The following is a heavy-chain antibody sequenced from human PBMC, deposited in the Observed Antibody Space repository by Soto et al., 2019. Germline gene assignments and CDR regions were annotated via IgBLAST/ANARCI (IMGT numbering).Heavy chain of an antibody. CDR3: GRGVSSGWNPTRVDP. V-gene: IGHV4-30-4*08. D-gene: IGHD6-25*01. J-gene: IGHJ5*02. Sequence: QIQLQESGPGLVKPSETLSLTCSVSGDSIRSVGYYWTWIRQPPGKGLEWLGDVYGVGTSRYNASLRSRLYISADPSNNAFSLTLTSVTATDTAVYFCGRGVSSGWNPTRVDPWGHG. CDR2: VYGVGTS. CDR1: GDSIRSVGYY.